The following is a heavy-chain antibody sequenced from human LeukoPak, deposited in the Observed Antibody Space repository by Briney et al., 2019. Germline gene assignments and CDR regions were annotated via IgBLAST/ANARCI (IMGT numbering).Heavy chain of an antibody. Sequence: SETLSLTCTVSGVSISTIGYYWGWIRQPPGKGLEWIGSIYYSGITYYNPSLKSRVTISIDTSNNQFSLTLSPVTAADTAFYYCARDPKSAVAADWFDPWGQGTLVTVSS. CDR3: ARDPKSAVAADWFDP. CDR2: IYYSGIT. D-gene: IGHD6-19*01. J-gene: IGHJ5*01. V-gene: IGHV4-39*07. CDR1: GVSISTIGYY.